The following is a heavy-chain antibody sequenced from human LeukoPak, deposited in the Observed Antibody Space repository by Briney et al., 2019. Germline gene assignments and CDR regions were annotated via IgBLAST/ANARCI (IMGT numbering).Heavy chain of an antibody. J-gene: IGHJ5*02. D-gene: IGHD2-21*02. CDR2: IKSKTDGGTT. CDR3: TTWKVTYPTDYNWFDP. V-gene: IGHV3-15*01. Sequence: GGSLRLSCAASGFTFSNAWMSWVRQAPGKGLGWVGRIKSKTDGGTTDYAAPVKGRFTISRDDSKNTLYLQMNSLKTEDTAVYYCTTWKVTYPTDYNWFDPWGQGTLVTVSS. CDR1: GFTFSNAW.